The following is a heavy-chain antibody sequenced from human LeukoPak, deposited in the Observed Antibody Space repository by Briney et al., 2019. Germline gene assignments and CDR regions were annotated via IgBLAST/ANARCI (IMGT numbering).Heavy chain of an antibody. CDR2: IKQDGSEK. J-gene: IGHJ4*02. V-gene: IGHV3-7*03. CDR3: VRGPHIAATSY. D-gene: IGHD6-25*01. CDR1: GFSFNNYR. Sequence: GGSLRLSCVASGFSFNNYRMTWVRQAPGKGLEWVANIKQDGSEKQYVDSVKGRFAISRDNAKKSLYLQINTLRAEDTAVYYCVRGPHIAATSYWGQGTLVNVSS.